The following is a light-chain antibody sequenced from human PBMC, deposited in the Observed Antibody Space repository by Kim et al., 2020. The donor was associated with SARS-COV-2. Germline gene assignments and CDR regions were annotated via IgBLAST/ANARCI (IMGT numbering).Light chain of an antibody. Sequence: SVYIACPATSSDVGGYNYVSWYQQHPGKAPKLMIYEVSKRPSGVPDRFSGSKSGNTASLTVSGLQADDEADYYCSSYAGSNTIYVFGTGTKVTVL. CDR1: SSDVGGYNY. V-gene: IGLV2-8*01. J-gene: IGLJ1*01. CDR3: SSYAGSNTIYV. CDR2: EVS.